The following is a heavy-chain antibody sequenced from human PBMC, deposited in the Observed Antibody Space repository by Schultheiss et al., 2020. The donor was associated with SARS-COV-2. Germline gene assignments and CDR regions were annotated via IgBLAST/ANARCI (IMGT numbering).Heavy chain of an antibody. CDR1: GFTFGDYA. CDR3: ARDSSRGGVASLPNY. Sequence: GGSLRLSCTASGFTFGDYAMNWFRQAPGKGLEWVAHISSGSSNIYYADSVKGRFTISRDNAKNSLYLQMNGLRDEDTAIYYCARDSSRGGVASLPNYWGQGTLVTVSS. V-gene: IGHV3-48*02. J-gene: IGHJ4*01. D-gene: IGHD3-16*01. CDR2: ISSGSSNI.